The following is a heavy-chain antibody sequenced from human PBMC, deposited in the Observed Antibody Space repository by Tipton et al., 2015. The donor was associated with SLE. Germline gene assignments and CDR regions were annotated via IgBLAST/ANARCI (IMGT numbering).Heavy chain of an antibody. D-gene: IGHD1-26*01. J-gene: IGHJ2*01. V-gene: IGHV4-39*07. CDR2: INHSGST. CDR1: GGSISSSSYY. Sequence: LRLSCTVSGGSISSSSYYWGWIRQPPGKGLEWIGEINHSGSTNYNPSLKSRVTISVDTSKNQFSLKLSSVTAADTAVYYCARGGRRDFDLWGRGTLVTVSS. CDR3: ARGGRRDFDL.